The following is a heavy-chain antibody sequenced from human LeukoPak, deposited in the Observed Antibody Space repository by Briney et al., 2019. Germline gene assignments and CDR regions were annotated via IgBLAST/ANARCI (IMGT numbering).Heavy chain of an antibody. CDR2: ISGGGGST. D-gene: IGHD2-21*02. J-gene: IGHJ4*02. V-gene: IGHV3-23*01. CDR3: ARGKVVTGIDY. Sequence: GGSLGLSCAASGFTFSNCAMSWVRQAPGKGLEWVSAISGGGGSTYYADSVKGRFTISRDNSKNTLYLQMNSLRAEDTAVYYCARGKVVTGIDYWGQGTLVTVSS. CDR1: GFTFSNCA.